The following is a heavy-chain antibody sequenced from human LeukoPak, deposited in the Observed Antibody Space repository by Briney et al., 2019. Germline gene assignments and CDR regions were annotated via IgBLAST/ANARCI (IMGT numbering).Heavy chain of an antibody. Sequence: GASVKVSCTASGYTFTVYYMHWVRQAPGQGLEWMGWINPNSGGTNYAQKFQGRVTMTRDTSISTAYMELSRLRSDDTAVYYCARTYYYDSSGYHHWGQGTLVTVSS. J-gene: IGHJ5*02. CDR1: GYTFTVYY. V-gene: IGHV1-2*02. CDR3: ARTYYYDSSGYHH. CDR2: INPNSGGT. D-gene: IGHD3-22*01.